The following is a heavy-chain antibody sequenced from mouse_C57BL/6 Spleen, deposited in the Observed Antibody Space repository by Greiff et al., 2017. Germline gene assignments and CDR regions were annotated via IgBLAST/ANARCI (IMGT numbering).Heavy chain of an antibody. V-gene: IGHV1-50*01. Sequence: VQLQQPGAELVKPGASVKLSCKASGYTFPSYWMQWVKQRPGQGLEWIGEIDPSDSYTNYNQKFKGKATLTVDTSSSTAYMQLSSLTSEDSSVYYCARKVVDYWGQGNTLTVSS. CDR1: GYTFPSYW. CDR3: ARKVVDY. CDR2: IDPSDSYT. D-gene: IGHD1-1*01. J-gene: IGHJ2*01.